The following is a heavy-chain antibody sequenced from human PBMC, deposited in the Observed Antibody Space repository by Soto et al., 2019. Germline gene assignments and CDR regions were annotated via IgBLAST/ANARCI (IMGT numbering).Heavy chain of an antibody. J-gene: IGHJ6*02. V-gene: IGHV1-69*13. CDR3: AKDKALEWLSKYYYYGMDV. CDR1: GGTFSSYA. CDR2: IIPIFGTA. D-gene: IGHD3-3*01. Sequence: GASVKVSCKASGGTFSSYAISWVRQAPGQGLEWMGGIIPIFGTANYAQKFQGRVTITADESTSTAYMELSSLRSEDTAVYYCAKDKALEWLSKYYYYGMDVWGQGTTVTVSS.